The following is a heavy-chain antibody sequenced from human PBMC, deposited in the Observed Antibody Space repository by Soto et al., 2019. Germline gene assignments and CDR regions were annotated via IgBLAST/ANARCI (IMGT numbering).Heavy chain of an antibody. CDR3: ARALVNGGDY. V-gene: IGHV3-7*01. D-gene: IGHD2-8*02. J-gene: IGHJ4*02. CDR1: GFTCSNHW. Sequence: VGSLRLSCAASGFTCSNHWMTWVRQAPGKGLEWVANIKQDGSETHYVDSVKGRFTISRDNAKNSLYLQMNSLRAEDTAVYYCARALVNGGDYWGQGTLVTVSS. CDR2: IKQDGSET.